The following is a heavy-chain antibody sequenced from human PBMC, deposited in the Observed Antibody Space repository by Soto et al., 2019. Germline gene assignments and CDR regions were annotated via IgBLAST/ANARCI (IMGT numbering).Heavy chain of an antibody. CDR2: ISGYNGKT. J-gene: IGHJ6*02. V-gene: IGHV1-18*01. CDR1: GYTFSMSG. CDR3: AREGPRPYYYYGMDV. Sequence: QVQLVQSGDEEKKPGASVKVSCKSSGYTFSMSGISWVRQAPGQGLEWMGWISGYNGKTNYEQKFQDRVTMTTDTSTNMAYMELRSLRSDDTAVYYCAREGPRPYYYYGMDVWGQGTTVTVSS.